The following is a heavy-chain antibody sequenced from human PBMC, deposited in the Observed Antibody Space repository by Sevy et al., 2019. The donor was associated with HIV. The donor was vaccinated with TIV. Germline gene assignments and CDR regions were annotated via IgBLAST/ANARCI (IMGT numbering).Heavy chain of an antibody. V-gene: IGHV3-48*03. CDR2: ISNSGNIT. D-gene: IGHD6-13*01. CDR3: AREDGSRQYFQY. CDR1: GFTFSSYE. Sequence: GGSLRLSCVASGFTFSSYEMNWVRQAPGKGLEWVSYISNSGNITYYEDSVKGRFTISRDNAKNSLYLQMNSLRAEDTAVYYCAREDGSRQYFQYWGQGTLVTVSS. J-gene: IGHJ1*01.